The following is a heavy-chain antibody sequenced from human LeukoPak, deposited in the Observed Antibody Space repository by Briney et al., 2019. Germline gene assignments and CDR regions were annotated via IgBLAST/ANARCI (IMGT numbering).Heavy chain of an antibody. CDR2: MNPNSGNT. CDR1: GYTFTSYD. Sequence: ASVKVSCKASGYTFTSYDINWVRQATGQGLEWMGWMNPNSGNTGYAQKFQGRVTITRNTSISTAYMELISLRSEDTAVYYCGRLGGGVVVIAIGDAFDIWGQGTMVTVSS. J-gene: IGHJ3*02. V-gene: IGHV1-8*03. CDR3: GRLGGGVVVIAIGDAFDI. D-gene: IGHD2-21*01.